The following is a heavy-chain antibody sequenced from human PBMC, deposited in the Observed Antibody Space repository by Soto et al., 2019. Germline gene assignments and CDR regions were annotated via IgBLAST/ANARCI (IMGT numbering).Heavy chain of an antibody. CDR2: IRSKAYGGTT. CDR1: GFTFGDYA. D-gene: IGHD1-7*01. V-gene: IGHV3-49*04. Sequence: GGSLRLSCTASGFTFGDYAMSWVRQAPGKGLEWVGFIRSKAYGGTTEYAASVKGRFTISRDDSKSIAYLQMNSLKTEDTAVYYCTRTRYNWNYGAFDIWGQGTMVTVSS. CDR3: TRTRYNWNYGAFDI. J-gene: IGHJ3*02.